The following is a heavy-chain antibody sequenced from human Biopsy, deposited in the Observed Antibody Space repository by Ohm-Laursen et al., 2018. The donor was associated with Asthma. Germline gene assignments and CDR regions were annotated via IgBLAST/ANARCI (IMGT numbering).Heavy chain of an antibody. J-gene: IGHJ2*01. CDR1: GGSVSSGSYY. Sequence: SDTLSLTCTVPGGSVSSGSYYWSWIRQPPGKGLAWVSYISYSGSTDYNPSLKSRLTISMDTSKNQFSLKLSSVTAADTAVYYCARVPTTLRYFDLWGRGTLVTVSS. D-gene: IGHD2-15*01. CDR3: ARVPTTLRYFDL. V-gene: IGHV4-61*01. CDR2: ISYSGST.